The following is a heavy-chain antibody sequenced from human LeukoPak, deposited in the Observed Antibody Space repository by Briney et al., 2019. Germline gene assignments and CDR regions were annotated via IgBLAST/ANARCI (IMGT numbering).Heavy chain of an antibody. V-gene: IGHV3-48*04. CDR3: ARGQVVGATFGMDV. Sequence: GGSLRLSCAASGFTFSDYSMNWVRQAPGKGLEWVSYISRNSDTIYYADSVKGRFTISRDNAKNSLYLQMNSLRAEDTAVYYCARGQVVGATFGMDVWGKGTTVTVSS. CDR1: GFTFSDYS. CDR2: ISRNSDTI. J-gene: IGHJ6*04. D-gene: IGHD1-26*01.